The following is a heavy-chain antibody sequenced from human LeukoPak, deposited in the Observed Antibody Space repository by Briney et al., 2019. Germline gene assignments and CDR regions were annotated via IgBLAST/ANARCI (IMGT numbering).Heavy chain of an antibody. D-gene: IGHD6-13*01. CDR2: ISGSDDTT. CDR1: GFIVNYYG. CDR3: ARDFHGIAAAGTHDY. Sequence: GGSLRLSCAVSGFIVNYYGMSWVRQSPGKGLEWVSGISGSDDTTYHADSVKGRFTVSRDNSKNTLYLQMNSLRAEDTAVYYCARDFHGIAAAGTHDYWGQGTLVTVSS. J-gene: IGHJ4*02. V-gene: IGHV3-23*01.